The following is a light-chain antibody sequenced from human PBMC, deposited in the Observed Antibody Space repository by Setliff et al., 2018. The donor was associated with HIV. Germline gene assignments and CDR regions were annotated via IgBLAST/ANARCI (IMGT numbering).Light chain of an antibody. CDR1: NSNIGSSI. Sequence: QSVLTQPPSASGTPGQRVTISCSGSNSNIGSSIVSWYYQHLPGTAPKLLIYKTNQRPSGVPDRFSGSKSGTSASLAISWLQSEDEGDYYCAAWDGTLNGPVFGGGTKVTVL. CDR3: AAWDGTLNGPV. V-gene: IGLV1-44*01. CDR2: KTN. J-gene: IGLJ2*01.